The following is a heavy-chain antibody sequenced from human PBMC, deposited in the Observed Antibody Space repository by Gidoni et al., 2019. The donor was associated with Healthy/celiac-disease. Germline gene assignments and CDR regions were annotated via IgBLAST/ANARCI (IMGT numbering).Heavy chain of an antibody. V-gene: IGHV3-30-3*01. CDR1: GFTFSSYA. D-gene: IGHD2-2*01. J-gene: IGHJ6*02. CDR2: ISYDGSNK. Sequence: GFTFSSYAMHWVRKAPGKGLEWVAVISYDGSNKYYADSVKGRFTISRDNSKNTLYLQMNSLRAEDTAVYYCARENSTSCYDAGCLYYYGMDVWGQGTTVTVSS. CDR3: ARENSTSCYDAGCLYYYGMDV.